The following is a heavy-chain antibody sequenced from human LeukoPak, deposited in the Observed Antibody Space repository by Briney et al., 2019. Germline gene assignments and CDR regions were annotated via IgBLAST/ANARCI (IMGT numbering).Heavy chain of an antibody. CDR1: GFTFSSYV. CDR2: ISSSRSYK. CDR3: ARVLPAPVDYYYMDV. J-gene: IGHJ6*03. V-gene: IGHV3-21*01. Sequence: GGSLRLSCAASGFTFSSYVMHWVRQAPGKGLEWVSSISSSRSYKYYADSLKGRFTISRDNAKNSLYLQMNSLTAEDTAVYYCARVLPAPVDYYYMDVWGKGTTVTVSS. D-gene: IGHD2-2*01.